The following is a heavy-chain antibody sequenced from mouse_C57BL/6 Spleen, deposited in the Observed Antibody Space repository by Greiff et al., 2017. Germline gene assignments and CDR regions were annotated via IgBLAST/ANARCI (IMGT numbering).Heavy chain of an antibody. J-gene: IGHJ2*01. CDR3: ARRVATGYFDY. D-gene: IGHD1-1*01. V-gene: IGHV1-80*01. CDR2: IYPGDGDT. CDR1: GYAFSSYW. Sequence: VQLQQSGAALVKPGASVKISCKASGYAFSSYWMNWVKQRPGKGLEWIGQIYPGDGDTNYNGKVKGQATLTADKSSSKAYMQLSSLTSEATAVSFCARRVATGYFDYWGQGTTLTVSS.